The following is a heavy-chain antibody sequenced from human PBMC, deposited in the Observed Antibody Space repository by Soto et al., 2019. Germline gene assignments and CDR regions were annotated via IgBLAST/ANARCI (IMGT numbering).Heavy chain of an antibody. CDR3: ARGDTAMPFDY. Sequence: SETLSLTCTVSGGSISSGDYYWSWIRQPPGKGLEWIGYIYYSGTTYYKPPLKSRVTMSADTSKNQFSLKLSSVTAADTAVYYCARGDTAMPFDYWGQGTLVTVSS. J-gene: IGHJ4*02. CDR2: IYYSGTT. V-gene: IGHV4-30-4*01. D-gene: IGHD5-18*01. CDR1: GGSISSGDYY.